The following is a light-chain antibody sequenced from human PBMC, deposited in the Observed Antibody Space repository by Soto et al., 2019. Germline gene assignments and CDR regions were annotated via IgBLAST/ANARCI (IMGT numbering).Light chain of an antibody. CDR3: TVWDDSLRGRL. CDR2: RND. Sequence: QSLVTQPPSASGTPGQRVTLTCSGSSSNIESNYVYWYQQVPGTAPRLLIYRNDQRPSGVPDRFSGSKSGASASLTISALRSEDEADYYCTVWDDSLRGRLFGGGTKLTVL. V-gene: IGLV1-47*01. CDR1: SSNIESNY. J-gene: IGLJ2*01.